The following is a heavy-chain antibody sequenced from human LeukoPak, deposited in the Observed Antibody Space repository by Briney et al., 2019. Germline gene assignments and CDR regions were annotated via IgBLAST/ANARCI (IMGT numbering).Heavy chain of an antibody. Sequence: ASVKVSCKASGYTFSGYYIHWVRQAPGQGLEWMGRINPNNGGTNYAQKFQGRVTMTRDMSMSTAYMELCRLRSDDTAVYYCAGEDNSSGYRPFDIWGQGTMVTVPS. CDR1: GYTFSGYY. J-gene: IGHJ3*02. CDR3: AGEDNSSGYRPFDI. D-gene: IGHD3-22*01. V-gene: IGHV1-2*06. CDR2: INPNNGGT.